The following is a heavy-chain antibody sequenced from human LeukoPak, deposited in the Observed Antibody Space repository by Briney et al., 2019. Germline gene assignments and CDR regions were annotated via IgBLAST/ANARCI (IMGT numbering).Heavy chain of an antibody. Sequence: SETLSLTCTVSGGSISSYYWSWIRQPPGKGLEWIGYIYYSGSTNCNPSLKSRVTISVDTSKNQFSLKLSSVTAADTAVYYCARRNIVLSDAFDIWGQGTMVTVSS. D-gene: IGHD2-8*01. CDR2: IYYSGST. V-gene: IGHV4-59*08. CDR1: GGSISSYY. J-gene: IGHJ3*02. CDR3: ARRNIVLSDAFDI.